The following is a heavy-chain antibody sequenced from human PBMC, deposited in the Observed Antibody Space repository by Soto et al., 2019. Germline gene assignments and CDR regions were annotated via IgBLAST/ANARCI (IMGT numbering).Heavy chain of an antibody. CDR2: IIPILGIA. V-gene: IGHV1-69*02. J-gene: IGHJ4*02. Sequence: QVQLVQSGAEVKKPGSSVKVSCKASGGTFSSYTISWVRQAPGQGLEWMGRIIPILGIANYAQKFQGRVTITVDKSTSTAYMELSSLRSEDTAVYYCASHRGSYSYSAYWGQGTLVTVSS. D-gene: IGHD1-26*01. CDR1: GGTFSSYT. CDR3: ASHRGSYSYSAY.